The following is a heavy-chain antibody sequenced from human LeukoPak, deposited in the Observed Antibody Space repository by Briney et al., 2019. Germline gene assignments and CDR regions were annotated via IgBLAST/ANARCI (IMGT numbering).Heavy chain of an antibody. J-gene: IGHJ1*01. CDR1: GGSFSGYY. Sequence: PSETLSLTCAVYGGSFSGYYWSWIRQPPGKGLEWIGEINHSGSTNYNPSLKSRVTISVDTSKNQFSLQLNSVTPEDTAVYYCARDSSSWYGYFQHWGQRTLVTVSS. CDR3: ARDSSSWYGYFQH. CDR2: INHSGST. D-gene: IGHD6-13*01. V-gene: IGHV4-34*01.